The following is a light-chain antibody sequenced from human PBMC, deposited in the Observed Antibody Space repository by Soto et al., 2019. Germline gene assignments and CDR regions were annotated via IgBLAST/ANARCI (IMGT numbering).Light chain of an antibody. CDR3: AAWDDSLNEV. J-gene: IGLJ2*01. CDR2: SNN. CDR1: SSNIGSNT. V-gene: IGLV1-44*01. Sequence: QTVVTQPPSASGTPGQRVTISCSGSSSNIGSNTVNWYQQLPGTAPKLVIYSNNRRPSGVPDRFSGSKSGTSASLAISGLQSEDEADYYCAAWDDSLNEVFGGGTQLTVL.